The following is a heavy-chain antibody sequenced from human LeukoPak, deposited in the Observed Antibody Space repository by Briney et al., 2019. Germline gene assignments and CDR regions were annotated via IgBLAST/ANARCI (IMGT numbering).Heavy chain of an antibody. V-gene: IGHV4-34*01. CDR3: ATLTTPGWFNP. Sequence: PSETLSLTCAVYGGSFSGYYWSWIRQPPGKGLEWIGEINRSGSTNYNPSLKSRVTISVDTSKNQFSLKLSSVTAADTAVYYCATLTTPGWFNPWGQGTLVTVSS. CDR1: GGSFSGYY. J-gene: IGHJ5*02. CDR2: INRSGST. D-gene: IGHD1-1*01.